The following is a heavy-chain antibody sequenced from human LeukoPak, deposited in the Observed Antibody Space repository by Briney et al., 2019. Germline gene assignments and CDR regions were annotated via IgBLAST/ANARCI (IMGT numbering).Heavy chain of an antibody. CDR2: ISSSGNTK. J-gene: IGHJ4*02. CDR1: GFTFSDYY. CDR3: AKGLGYSYGSPFDY. Sequence: PGGSLRLSCAASGFTFSDYYMSWIRQAPGKGLEWVSYISSSGNTKYYADSVKGRFTISRDNAKNSLSLQMNSLRAEDTAVYYCAKGLGYSYGSPFDYWGQGTLVTVSS. D-gene: IGHD5-18*01. V-gene: IGHV3-11*01.